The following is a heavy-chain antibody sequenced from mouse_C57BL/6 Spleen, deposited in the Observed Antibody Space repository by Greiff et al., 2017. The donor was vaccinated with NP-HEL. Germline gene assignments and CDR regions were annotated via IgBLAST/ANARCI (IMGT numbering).Heavy chain of an antibody. CDR3: ARTYYDYDFDY. CDR2: IDPSDSYT. V-gene: IGHV1-50*01. CDR1: GYTFTSYW. J-gene: IGHJ2*01. D-gene: IGHD2-4*01. Sequence: QVQLQQSGAELVKPGASVKLSCKASGYTFTSYWMQWVKQRPGQGLEWIGEIDPSDSYTNYNQKFKGKATLTVDTSSSTAYMQLSSLTSEDSAVYYCARTYYDYDFDYWGQGTTLTVSS.